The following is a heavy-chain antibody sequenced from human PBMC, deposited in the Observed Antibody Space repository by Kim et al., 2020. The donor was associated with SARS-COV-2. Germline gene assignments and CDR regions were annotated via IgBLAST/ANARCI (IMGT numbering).Heavy chain of an antibody. CDR2: IYSGGST. V-gene: IGHV3-53*01. D-gene: IGHD1-26*01. CDR1: GFTVSSNY. J-gene: IGHJ4*02. CDR3: VGAVSGSYTDY. Sequence: GGSLRLSCAASGFTVSSNYMSWVRQAPGKGLEWVSVIYSGGSTYYADSVKGRFTISRDNSKNTLYLQMNSLRAEDTAVYYSVGAVSGSYTDYWGQGTLVTVSS.